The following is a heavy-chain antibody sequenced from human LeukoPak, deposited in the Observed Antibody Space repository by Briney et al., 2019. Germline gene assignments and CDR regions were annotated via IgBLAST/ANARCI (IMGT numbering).Heavy chain of an antibody. CDR3: ARVRVVWDLDDAFDV. D-gene: IGHD1-26*01. V-gene: IGHV3-20*04. Sequence: PRGSLRLSCAASGFTFDDYAVNWVRQAPGKGLEWVSGINWNGGSTDYADSVKGRFTISRDSAKNSLYLQMNSLRVEDTALYYCARVRVVWDLDDAFDVWGQGTMVTVSS. CDR2: INWNGGST. J-gene: IGHJ3*01. CDR1: GFTFDDYA.